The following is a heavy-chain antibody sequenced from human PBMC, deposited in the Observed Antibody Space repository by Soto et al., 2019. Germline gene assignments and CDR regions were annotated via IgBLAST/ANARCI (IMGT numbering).Heavy chain of an antibody. D-gene: IGHD3-9*01. Sequence: TLSLTCSVSGGSIRDYFWTWVRQPPGKGLEWIGYISSSGTINYNSSLKSRVTISLDTSRSHFSLKLSSVTTADTAVYFCARDRKLVIPGNYYYYGMDVWGQGTTVTVSS. CDR2: ISSSGTI. J-gene: IGHJ6*02. CDR3: ARDRKLVIPGNYYYYGMDV. CDR1: GGSIRDYF. V-gene: IGHV4-59*01.